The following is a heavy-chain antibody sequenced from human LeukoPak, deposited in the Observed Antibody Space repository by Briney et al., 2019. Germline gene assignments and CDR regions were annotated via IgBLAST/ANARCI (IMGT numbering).Heavy chain of an antibody. Sequence: SGGSLRLSCAASGFSFSSYWMHWVRQAPGKGLVWVSRVKGDGSSTTYADSVKGRFTISRDNAKNTLYLQMNSLRAEDTAVYYCARGVGHIIDYWGQGTLVTVSS. CDR3: ARGVGHIIDY. D-gene: IGHD2-15*01. V-gene: IGHV3-74*01. CDR1: GFSFSSYW. CDR2: VKGDGSST. J-gene: IGHJ4*02.